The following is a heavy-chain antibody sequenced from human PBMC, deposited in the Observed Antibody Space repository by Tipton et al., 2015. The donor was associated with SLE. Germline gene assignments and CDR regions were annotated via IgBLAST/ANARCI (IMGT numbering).Heavy chain of an antibody. Sequence: TLSLTCTVSGGSMSTYYWSWIRQPPGKGLEWIGYIYHSGSTNYNPSLRSRVTISVDTSKNQLSLQLSSVTTADTAVYYCARDLEKWGQGTLVTVSS. J-gene: IGHJ4*02. CDR2: IYHSGST. D-gene: IGHD5-24*01. CDR3: ARDLEK. CDR1: GGSMSTYY. V-gene: IGHV4-59*01.